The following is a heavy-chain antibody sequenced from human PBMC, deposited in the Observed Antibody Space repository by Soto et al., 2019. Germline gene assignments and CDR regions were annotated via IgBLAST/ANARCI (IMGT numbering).Heavy chain of an antibody. V-gene: IGHV4-59*08. CDR3: ARTRGYYVTDY. CDR2: MFYGGTA. J-gene: IGHJ4*02. Sequence: QVQLQESGPGLVKPSETLSLTCNVSGASITSHYWTWIRQSPGKGLEWIGYMFYGGTANYNPSLRGRVTISLDTSKNQFSLKLGSVTAADTSVYYCARTRGYYVTDYWGQGTLVTVSS. D-gene: IGHD1-26*01. CDR1: GASITSHY.